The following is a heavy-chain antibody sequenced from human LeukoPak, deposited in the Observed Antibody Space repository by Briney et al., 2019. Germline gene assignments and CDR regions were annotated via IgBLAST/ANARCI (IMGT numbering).Heavy chain of an antibody. Sequence: ASVKVSCKASGYTFTGYYMHWVRQAPGQGLEXXXXXXXXSGGTNYAQKFQGRVTMTRDTSISTAYMELSRLRSDDTAVYYCARVGYSGSYRYLYYFDYWGQGTLVTVSS. J-gene: IGHJ4*02. D-gene: IGHD1-26*01. CDR1: GYTFTGYY. V-gene: IGHV1-2*02. CDR3: ARVGYSGSYRYLYYFDY. CDR2: XXXXSGGT.